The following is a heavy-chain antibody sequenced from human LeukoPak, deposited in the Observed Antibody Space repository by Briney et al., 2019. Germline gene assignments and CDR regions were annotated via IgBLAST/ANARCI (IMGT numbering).Heavy chain of an antibody. D-gene: IGHD2-2*01. CDR1: GFTFSSYA. J-gene: IGHJ6*02. V-gene: IGHV3-30*04. Sequence: GGSLRLSCAASGFTFSSYAMHWVRQAPGKGLEWVAVISYHGSYKYFADSVKGRFTISRDNSENTLYLQMNSLRAEDTAVYYCARGVVVPAAILDLYYYGMDVWGQGTTVTVSS. CDR2: ISYHGSYK. CDR3: ARGVVVPAAILDLYYYGMDV.